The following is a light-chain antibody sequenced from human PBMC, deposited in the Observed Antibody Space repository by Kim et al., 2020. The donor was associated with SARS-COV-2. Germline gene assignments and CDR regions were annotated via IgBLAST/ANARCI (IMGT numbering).Light chain of an antibody. J-gene: IGKJ4*01. CDR1: QSISSY. V-gene: IGKV1-39*01. Sequence: DIQMTQSPSSLSASVGDRVTITCRASQSISSYLNWYQQKPGKAPKLLMYAASSLQSGAPSRFSGSGSGTDFTLTISSLQPEDFATYYCQQSHTAPLLTFGGGTKLEI. CDR2: AAS. CDR3: QQSHTAPLLT.